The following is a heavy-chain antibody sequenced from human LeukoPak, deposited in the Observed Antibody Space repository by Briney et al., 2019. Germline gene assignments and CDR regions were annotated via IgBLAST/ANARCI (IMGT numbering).Heavy chain of an antibody. CDR1: GFTFSSYA. CDR2: ISGSGGST. J-gene: IGHJ4*02. V-gene: IGHV3-23*01. Sequence: GGSLRLSCAPSGFTFSSYAMSWVRQAPGKGLEWVSAISGSGGSTYYADSVKGRFTISRDNSKNTLYLQMNSLRAEDTAVYYCAKVHERYCSSTSCYFVDYCGQGTLVTVSS. D-gene: IGHD2-2*01. CDR3: AKVHERYCSSTSCYFVDY.